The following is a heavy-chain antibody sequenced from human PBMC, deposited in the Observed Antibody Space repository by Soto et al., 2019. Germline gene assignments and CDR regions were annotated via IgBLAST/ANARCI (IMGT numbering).Heavy chain of an antibody. D-gene: IGHD6-13*01. CDR2: IIPIFGTA. J-gene: IGHJ6*02. CDR1: EGTFSSYA. V-gene: IGHV1-69*06. CDR3: ARAYSGPADYYYCYGMDV. Sequence: QVQLVQSGAEVKKPGSSVKVSCKASEGTFSSYASSWVRQAPGQGREGMGVIIPIFGTANYAQKFQGRVTITADKYPSTVYMELRSRRSEDKALYYCARAYSGPADYYYCYGMDVWGQGTTVTVSS.